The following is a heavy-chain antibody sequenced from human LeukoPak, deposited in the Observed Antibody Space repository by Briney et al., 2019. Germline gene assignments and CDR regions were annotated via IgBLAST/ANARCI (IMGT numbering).Heavy chain of an antibody. CDR3: ARMEVA. J-gene: IGHJ3*01. Sequence: GGSLRLSCAASGFTFSSSWLHWVRQVPGKGLVWVSRISSDGITTNYADSVKGRFTISRDNAKNTVQMNSLRAEDTAVYYCARMEVAWGQGTIVTVSS. CDR1: GFTFSSSW. D-gene: IGHD3-3*01. V-gene: IGHV3-74*01. CDR2: ISSDGITT.